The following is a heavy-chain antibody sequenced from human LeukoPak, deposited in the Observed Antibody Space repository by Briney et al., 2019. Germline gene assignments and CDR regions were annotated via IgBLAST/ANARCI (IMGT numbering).Heavy chain of an antibody. CDR3: ARRQYDFWSGYYKPSVPNWFDP. Sequence: ASVKVSCKASGYTFTSYAMHWVRQAPGQRLEWMGWINAGNGNTKYSQEFQGRVTITRDTSASTAYMELSSLRSEDMAVYYCARRQYDFWSGYYKPSVPNWFDPWGQGTLVTVSS. D-gene: IGHD3-3*01. V-gene: IGHV1-3*03. CDR2: INAGNGNT. J-gene: IGHJ5*02. CDR1: GYTFTSYA.